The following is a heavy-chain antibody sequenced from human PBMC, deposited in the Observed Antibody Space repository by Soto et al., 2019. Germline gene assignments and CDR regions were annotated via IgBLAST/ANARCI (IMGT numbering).Heavy chain of an antibody. CDR2: VYWDDDK. CDR1: GFSLSTVGVA. V-gene: IGHV2-5*02. D-gene: IGHD3-10*01. CDR3: AHQRALGWFDP. J-gene: IGHJ5*02. Sequence: QITLKESGPTLVKPTETLTLTCTLSGFSLSTVGVAVGWIRQPPGKALEWLALVYWDDDKRYSPSLRSRLTIAKETSKNQVVLTMTNLDPVDTATYFCAHQRALGWFDPWGQGTLVIVSS.